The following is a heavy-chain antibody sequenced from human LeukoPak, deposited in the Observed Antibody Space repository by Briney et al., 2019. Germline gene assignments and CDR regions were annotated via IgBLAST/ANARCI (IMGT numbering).Heavy chain of an antibody. Sequence: PSETLSLTCTVSGGSISSSSYYWGWIRQPPGKGLEWIGNFYYSGSTYYNPSLKSRVTISVDTSKNQFSLKLSSVTAADTAVYYCARDRYGGNIDYWGQGTLVTVSS. CDR1: GGSISSSSYY. V-gene: IGHV4-39*07. CDR2: FYYSGST. J-gene: IGHJ4*02. CDR3: ARDRYGGNIDY. D-gene: IGHD4-23*01.